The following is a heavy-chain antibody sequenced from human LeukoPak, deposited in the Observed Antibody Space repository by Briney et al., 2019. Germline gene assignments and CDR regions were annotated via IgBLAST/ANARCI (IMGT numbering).Heavy chain of an antibody. J-gene: IGHJ4*02. CDR2: ISGRGRGGST. D-gene: IGHD3-10*01. V-gene: IGHV3-23*01. Sequence: PGGSLRLSCAASGFTFSSDAMSWARQAPGKGLEWVSAISGRGRGGSTNYADSVKGRFTISRDNSKNALYLQMNSLRAEDTAVYYCAKVGIDGSGPFDHWGQGTLVTVSS. CDR1: GFTFSSDA. CDR3: AKVGIDGSGPFDH.